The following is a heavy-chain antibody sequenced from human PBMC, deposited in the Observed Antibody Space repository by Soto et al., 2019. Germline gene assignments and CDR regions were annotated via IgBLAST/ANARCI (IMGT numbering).Heavy chain of an antibody. J-gene: IGHJ6*02. CDR2: IYHSGST. Sequence: GPGPLKLRETLSLTCAVSGGSISSGGYSWSWIRQPPGKGLEWIGYIYHSGSTYYNPSLKSRVTISVDRSKNQFSLKLSSMTAADTAVYYCARDQGDYGMDVWGQGTTVTVS. CDR1: GGSISSGGYS. V-gene: IGHV4-30-2*01. CDR3: ARDQGDYGMDV.